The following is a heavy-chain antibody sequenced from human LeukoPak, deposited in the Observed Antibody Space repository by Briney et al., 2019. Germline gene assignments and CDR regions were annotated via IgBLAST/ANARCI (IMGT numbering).Heavy chain of an antibody. J-gene: IGHJ4*02. D-gene: IGHD7-27*01. CDR2: MNPNSGNT. V-gene: IGHV1-8*01. CDR1: GYTFTSYD. CDR3: AIFKTGDPSGFDY. Sequence: GASVKVSCKASGYTFTSYDINWVRQATGQGLEWMGWMNPNSGNTGHAQKFQGRVTMTRNTSISTAYMELSSLRSEDTAVYYCAIFKTGDPSGFDYWGQGTLVTVSS.